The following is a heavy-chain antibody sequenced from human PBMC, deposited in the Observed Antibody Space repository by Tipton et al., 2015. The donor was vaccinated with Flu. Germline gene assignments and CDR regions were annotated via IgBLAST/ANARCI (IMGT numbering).Heavy chain of an antibody. D-gene: IGHD3-10*01. J-gene: IGHJ4*02. Sequence: TLSLTCTVSGGSISSSSHHWGWIRQPPGKGLEWIGCMFHSGSTYYNPSLKSRVTISLDTSKNQFSLKMSSVTAADTAVYYCARFSVRGESDYWGQGKLVTV. V-gene: IGHV4-39*07. CDR3: ARFSVRGESDY. CDR1: GGSISSSSHH. CDR2: MFHSGST.